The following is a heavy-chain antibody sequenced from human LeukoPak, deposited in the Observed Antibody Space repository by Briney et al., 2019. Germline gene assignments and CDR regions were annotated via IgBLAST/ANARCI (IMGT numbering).Heavy chain of an antibody. D-gene: IGHD5-18*01. Sequence: PSETLSLTCAVYGGSFSNYYWSWIRQPPGKGLEWIGEINHSGSTNYNPSLKSRVTISVDTSKNQFSLKLSSVTAADTAVYYCARHRSGGYSYGVLDYWGQGTLVTVSS. CDR3: ARHRSGGYSYGVLDY. CDR2: INHSGST. J-gene: IGHJ4*02. V-gene: IGHV4-34*01. CDR1: GGSFSNYY.